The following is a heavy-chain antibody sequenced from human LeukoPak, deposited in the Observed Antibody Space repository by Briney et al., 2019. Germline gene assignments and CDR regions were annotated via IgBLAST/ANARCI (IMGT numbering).Heavy chain of an antibody. D-gene: IGHD3-16*01. CDR3: AKDQSQNIMILGFGY. Sequence: PGGSLRLSCAASGFTFSNAWMSWVRQAPGKGREGVSAIIGGGGRTYYADSVKGRFTISRDSSKNTLYLLMNSLRAEDTAVYYCAKDQSQNIMILGFGYWGQGTLVTVSS. CDR1: GFTFSNAW. J-gene: IGHJ4*02. V-gene: IGHV3-23*01. CDR2: IIGGGGRT.